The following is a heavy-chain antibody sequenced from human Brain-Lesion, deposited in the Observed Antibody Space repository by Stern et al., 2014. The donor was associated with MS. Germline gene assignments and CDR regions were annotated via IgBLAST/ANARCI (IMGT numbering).Heavy chain of an antibody. CDR3: ARLSSGWYAY. Sequence: QVQLQESGPGLVKPSETLSLTCTVSGDSMSSYYWSWIRQPPGKGLEWIGSIYYTWSTDYNPSPKTRVTISVDTSKNQFPLRLTSVTAADTAMYYCARLSSGWYAYWGQGTLVTVSS. J-gene: IGHJ4*02. CDR2: IYYTWST. D-gene: IGHD6-19*01. V-gene: IGHV4-59*01. CDR1: GDSMSSYY.